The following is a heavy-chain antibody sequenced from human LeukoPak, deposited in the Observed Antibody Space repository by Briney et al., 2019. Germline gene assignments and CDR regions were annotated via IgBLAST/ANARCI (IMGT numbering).Heavy chain of an antibody. D-gene: IGHD6-19*01. J-gene: IGHJ4*02. CDR3: AKDRYSSGSFFDY. CDR2: ISYDGSNK. CDR1: GFTFSDYG. V-gene: IGHV3-30*18. Sequence: GGSLRLSGAASGFTFSDYGMHWVRQAPGKGLEWVAVISYDGSNKYFADSVKGRFTISRDNSKNTLYLQMNSLRAEDTAVYYCAKDRYSSGSFFDYWGQGTLVTVSS.